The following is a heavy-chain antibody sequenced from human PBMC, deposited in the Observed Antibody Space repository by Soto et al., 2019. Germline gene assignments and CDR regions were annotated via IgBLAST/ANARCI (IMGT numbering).Heavy chain of an antibody. J-gene: IGHJ6*02. Sequence: QVQLVESGGGVVQPGRSLRLSCAASGFTFSSYAMHWVRQAPGKGLEWVGVISYDASNKYYADSVTGRVTISRDNSKNTLYLQMNSLATDDTAVYYCARVLDVYMDVWGQGTTVTVSS. CDR3: ARVLDVYMDV. CDR1: GFTFSSYA. CDR2: ISYDASNK. V-gene: IGHV3-30-3*01.